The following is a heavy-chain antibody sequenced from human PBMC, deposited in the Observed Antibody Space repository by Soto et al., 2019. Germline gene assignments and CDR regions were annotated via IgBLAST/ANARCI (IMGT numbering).Heavy chain of an antibody. CDR2: IWYDGSNK. CDR3: ARDFYYGSGGYAFDI. J-gene: IGHJ3*02. Sequence: GGSLRLSCAASGFTFSSYGMHWVRQAPGKGLEWVAVIWYDGSNKYYADSVKGRFTISRDNSKNTLYLQMNSLRAEDTAVYYCARDFYYGSGGYAFDIWGQGTMVTVS. CDR1: GFTFSSYG. V-gene: IGHV3-33*01. D-gene: IGHD3-10*01.